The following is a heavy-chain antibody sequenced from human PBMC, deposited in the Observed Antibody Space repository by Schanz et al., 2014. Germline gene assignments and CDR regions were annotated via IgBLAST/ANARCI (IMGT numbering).Heavy chain of an antibody. J-gene: IGHJ4*02. CDR3: AKNRAGSYESFLDS. V-gene: IGHV3-43*01. CDR2: VTWDGGYT. Sequence: EVQLVESGGVVVQPGGSLRLSCAGSGFTFDDYTMHWVRQPPGKGLEWVSLVTWDGGYTYYADSVKGRFTISRDNSKNSLYLQMDSLRSEDTALYYCAKNRAGSYESFLDSWGQGTLVNVSS. CDR1: GFTFDDYT. D-gene: IGHD5-12*01.